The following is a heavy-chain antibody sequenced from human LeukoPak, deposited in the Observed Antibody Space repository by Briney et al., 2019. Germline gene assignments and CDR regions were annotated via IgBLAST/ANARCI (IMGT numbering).Heavy chain of an antibody. D-gene: IGHD2-15*01. CDR1: GYTFTGYY. CDR3: ARGTSLRLLLSWFDT. V-gene: IGHV1-2*02. CDR2: INPNSGGT. Sequence: GASVKVSCKASGYTFTGYYMHWVRQAPGQGLEWMGWINPNSGGTNYAQKFQGRVTITRDTSITTAYMELTNLASHDTAVYYCARGTSLRLLLSWFDTWGQGTLVTVSS. J-gene: IGHJ5*02.